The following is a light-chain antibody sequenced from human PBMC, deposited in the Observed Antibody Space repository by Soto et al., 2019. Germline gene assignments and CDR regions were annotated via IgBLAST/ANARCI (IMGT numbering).Light chain of an antibody. CDR3: QQYSRYPFT. J-gene: IGKJ3*01. V-gene: IGKV1-5*01. CDR1: QSISEW. Sequence: DIHMTQSPSTLSASVGDRVTITCRASQSISEWLTWYQQKPGRAPKLLIYDVSSLESGVQSRFSGSGSETEFTLNISSLQHDDFATYYCQQYSRYPFTFGPGTKVDIK. CDR2: DVS.